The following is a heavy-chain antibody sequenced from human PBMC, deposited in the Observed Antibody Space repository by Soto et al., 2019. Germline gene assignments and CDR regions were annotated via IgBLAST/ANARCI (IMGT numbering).Heavy chain of an antibody. Sequence: VRQAPGQGLEWMGWISAYNGNTNYAQKLQGRVTMTTDTSTSTAYMELRSLRSDDTAVYYCASTTVAGTIKLDYWGQGTLVTVSS. CDR2: ISAYNGNT. D-gene: IGHD6-19*01. J-gene: IGHJ4*02. V-gene: IGHV1-18*01. CDR3: ASTTVAGTIKLDY.